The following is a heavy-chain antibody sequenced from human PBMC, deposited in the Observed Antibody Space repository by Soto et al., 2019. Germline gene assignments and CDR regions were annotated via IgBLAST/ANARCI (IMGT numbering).Heavy chain of an antibody. J-gene: IGHJ4*02. V-gene: IGHV3-23*01. CDR3: AKGTSSSSSPFDY. CDR2: ISGSGGST. CDR1: GSTFSSYA. Sequence: EVQLLESGGGLVQPGGSLRLSCAASGSTFSSYAMSWVRQAPGKGLEWVSAISGSGGSTYYADSVKGRFTISRDNSKNTLYLQMNSLRAEDTAVYYCAKGTSSSSSPFDYWGQGTLVTVSS. D-gene: IGHD6-13*01.